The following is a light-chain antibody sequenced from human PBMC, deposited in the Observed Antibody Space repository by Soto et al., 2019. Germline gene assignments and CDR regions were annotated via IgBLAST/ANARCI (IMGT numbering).Light chain of an antibody. CDR1: QSVNSRN. CDR3: QQGTDWPPGT. Sequence: IVLKLKPCTVSRSREERGTLSCRAIQSVNSRNLAWYQHKPGQAPRLLIYDASNRATGIPDRFRGSGSGTDFTLTICSLEPEDFALYYCQQGTDWPPGTFGQGTKV. V-gene: IGKV3D-20*02. CDR2: DAS. J-gene: IGKJ1*01.